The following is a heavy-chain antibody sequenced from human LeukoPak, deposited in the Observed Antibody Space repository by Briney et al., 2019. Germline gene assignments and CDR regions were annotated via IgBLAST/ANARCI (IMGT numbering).Heavy chain of an antibody. Sequence: GGSLRLSCAASGFTFSDYYMSWIRQAPGKGLEWVSYISSSGSTIYYADSVKGRFTISRDNAKNSLYLQMNSLRAEDTAVYYCAKDSSAEQWLVWGAFDIWGQGTMVTVSS. CDR3: AKDSSAEQWLVWGAFDI. CDR2: ISSSGSTI. D-gene: IGHD6-19*01. CDR1: GFTFSDYY. V-gene: IGHV3-11*04. J-gene: IGHJ3*02.